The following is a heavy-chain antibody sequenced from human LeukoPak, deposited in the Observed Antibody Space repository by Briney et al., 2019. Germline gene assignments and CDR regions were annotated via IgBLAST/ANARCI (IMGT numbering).Heavy chain of an antibody. Sequence: GASVKVSCKAPVYTFTSYYMHWVRQAPGQGLEWMGIINPSGGSTSYAQKFQGRVTMTRDTSTSTVYMELSSLRSEDTAVYYCARGDMTTDFDYWGQGTLVTVSS. CDR2: INPSGGST. CDR1: VYTFTSYY. D-gene: IGHD4-17*01. J-gene: IGHJ4*02. V-gene: IGHV1-46*01. CDR3: ARGDMTTDFDY.